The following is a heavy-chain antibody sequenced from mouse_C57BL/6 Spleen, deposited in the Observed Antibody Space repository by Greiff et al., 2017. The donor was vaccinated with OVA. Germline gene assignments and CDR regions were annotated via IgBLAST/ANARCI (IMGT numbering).Heavy chain of an antibody. Sequence: EVKLVESGGGSVKPGGSLKLSCAASGFTFSSYAMSWVRQTPEKRLEWVATISDGGSYTYYPDNVKGRFTISRDNAKNNLYLQMSHLKSEDTAMYYCARGDGFDYWGQGTTLTVSS. J-gene: IGHJ2*01. CDR1: GFTFSSYA. CDR2: ISDGGSYT. CDR3: ARGDGFDY. V-gene: IGHV5-4*03.